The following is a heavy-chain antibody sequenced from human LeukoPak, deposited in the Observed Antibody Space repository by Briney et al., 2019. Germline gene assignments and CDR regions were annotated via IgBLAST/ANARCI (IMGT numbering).Heavy chain of an antibody. V-gene: IGHV3-30*02. Sequence: PGGSLRLSCAASGFTFSSYGMHWVRQAPGKGLEWVAFIRYDGSNKYYADSVKGRFTISRDSSKNILFLQMNDLRAEDTAVYYCARVGDHFHWYLDLWGRGTLVTVSS. CDR1: GFTFSSYG. CDR2: IRYDGSNK. CDR3: ARVGDHFHWYLDL. D-gene: IGHD3-10*01. J-gene: IGHJ2*01.